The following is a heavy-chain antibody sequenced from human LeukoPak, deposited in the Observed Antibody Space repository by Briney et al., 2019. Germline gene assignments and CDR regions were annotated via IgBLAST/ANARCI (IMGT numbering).Heavy chain of an antibody. J-gene: IGHJ3*02. CDR3: ARAQYCGGDCADAFDI. CDR1: GFTFSSYA. Sequence: PGGSLRLSCAASGFTFSSYAMSWVRQAPGKGLEWVSAISGSGGSTNYADSVKGRFTISRDNSKNTLYLQMNSLRAEDTAVYYCARAQYCGGDCADAFDIWGQGTMVTVSS. V-gene: IGHV3-23*01. CDR2: ISGSGGST. D-gene: IGHD2-21*02.